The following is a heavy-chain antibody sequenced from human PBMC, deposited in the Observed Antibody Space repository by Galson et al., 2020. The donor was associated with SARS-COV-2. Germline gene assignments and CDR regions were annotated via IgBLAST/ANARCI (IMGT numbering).Heavy chain of an antibody. CDR1: GYSISSGYY. CDR2: IYHSGST. CDR3: ARMYTSSWEDY. J-gene: IGHJ4*02. Sequence: SETLSLTCTVSGYSISSGYYWGWIRQPPGKGLEWIGSIYHSGSTYYNPSLKSRVTISVDTSKNQFSLKLTSVTAADTAMYYCARMYTSSWEDYWGQGILVTVSS. V-gene: IGHV4-38-2*02. D-gene: IGHD6-13*01.